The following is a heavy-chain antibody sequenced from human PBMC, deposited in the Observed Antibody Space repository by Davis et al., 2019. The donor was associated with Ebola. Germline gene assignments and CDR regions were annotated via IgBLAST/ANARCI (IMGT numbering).Heavy chain of an antibody. V-gene: IGHV1-46*01. D-gene: IGHD4-23*01. CDR3: ARVGTHHFDF. CDR1: GYTFTSYY. J-gene: IGHJ4*02. Sequence: ASVKVSCKTSGYTFTSYYMHWVRQAPGQGLEWMGIINPSGGATSYALKFQGRVTMTRATSTSTVYMELSSLRSEDTAVYYCARVGTHHFDFWGQGSLVTVSS. CDR2: INPSGGAT.